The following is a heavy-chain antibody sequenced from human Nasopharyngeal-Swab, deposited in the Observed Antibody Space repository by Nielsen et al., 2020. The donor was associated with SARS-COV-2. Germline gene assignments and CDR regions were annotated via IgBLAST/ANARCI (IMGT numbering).Heavy chain of an antibody. V-gene: IGHV3-23*01. CDR1: GFTFSSYA. J-gene: IGHJ3*02. CDR3: ARVNPVSGSYYDAFDI. D-gene: IGHD1-26*01. CDR2: ISGSGGST. Sequence: GASLKISCAASGFTFSSYAMSWVRQAPGKGLEWVSAISGSGGSTYYADSVKGRFTISRDNSKNTLYLQMNSLKTEDTAVYYCARVNPVSGSYYDAFDIWGQGTMVTVSS.